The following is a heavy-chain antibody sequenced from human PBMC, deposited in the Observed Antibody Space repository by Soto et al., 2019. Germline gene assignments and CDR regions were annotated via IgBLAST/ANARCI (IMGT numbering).Heavy chain of an antibody. Sequence: PGESLKISCKGSGYTFTNYWIGWVRQMPGRGLEWMGFTYPGDSDTRYSPSFQGQVTISADKSINTAYLQWSSLKASDTAMYYWARQPGRTYYYMAVWGVGTTVPVSS. CDR3: ARQPGRTYYYMAV. CDR2: TYPGDSDT. J-gene: IGHJ6*03. CDR1: GYTFTNYW. V-gene: IGHV5-51*01.